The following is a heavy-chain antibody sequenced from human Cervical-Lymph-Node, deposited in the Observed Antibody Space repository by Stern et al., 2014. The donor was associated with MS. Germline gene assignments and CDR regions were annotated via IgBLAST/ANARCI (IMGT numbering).Heavy chain of an antibody. CDR2: IYPGDSDA. V-gene: IGHV5-51*01. J-gene: IGHJ4*02. CDR3: ARDYGDYAFDY. CDR1: GYSFTANW. Sequence: VQLVESGAEVKKPGESLKISCKGSGYSFTANWIAWVRQMPGKGLAWMGIIYPGDSDARYSPSFQGQVTISADKSISTAYLQWSSLKASDTAMYYCARDYGDYAFDYWGQGTLVTVSS. D-gene: IGHD4-17*01.